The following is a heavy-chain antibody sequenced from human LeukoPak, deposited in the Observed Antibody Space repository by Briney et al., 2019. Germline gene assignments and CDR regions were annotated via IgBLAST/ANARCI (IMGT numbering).Heavy chain of an antibody. D-gene: IGHD1-26*01. CDR1: GFTLSDHY. J-gene: IGHJ4*01. CDR2: SRNQVGSYTT. CDR3: ACGLPSATTDFD. Sequence: PGGSLRLSCAASGFTLSDHYMDWVRQAPGKGREWVARSRNQVGSYTTEYAASVRARFTISRDNPKNLLYLQMNSLRIEATPIYYCACGLPSATTDFDSGHGTPVTVSS. V-gene: IGHV3-72*01.